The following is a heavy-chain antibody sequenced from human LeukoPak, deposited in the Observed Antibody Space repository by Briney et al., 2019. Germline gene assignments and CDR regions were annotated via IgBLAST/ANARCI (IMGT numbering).Heavy chain of an antibody. J-gene: IGHJ4*02. V-gene: IGHV5-51*01. Sequence: GESLKISCKGSGYNFTSYWIGWVRQMPGKGLEWMGIIYPGDSDTRYSPSFQGQVTISADKSISTAYLQWSSLKAPDTAMYYCARWYSSGWYYFDYWGQGTLVTVSS. D-gene: IGHD6-19*01. CDR1: GYNFTSYW. CDR3: ARWYSSGWYYFDY. CDR2: IYPGDSDT.